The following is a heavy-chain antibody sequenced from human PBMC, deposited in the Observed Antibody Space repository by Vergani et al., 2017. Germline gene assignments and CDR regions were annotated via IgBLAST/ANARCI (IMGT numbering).Heavy chain of an antibody. J-gene: IGHJ3*02. CDR3: ARARYFDWSDAFDI. V-gene: IGHV4-59*01. D-gene: IGHD3-9*01. Sequence: QVQLQESGPGLVKPSETLSLPCTVSGGSISSYYWSWIRQPPGKGLEWIGYIYYSGSTNYNPSLKSRVTISVDTSKNQFSLKLSSVTAADTAVYYCARARYFDWSDAFDIWGQGTMVTVSS. CDR2: IYYSGST. CDR1: GGSISSYY.